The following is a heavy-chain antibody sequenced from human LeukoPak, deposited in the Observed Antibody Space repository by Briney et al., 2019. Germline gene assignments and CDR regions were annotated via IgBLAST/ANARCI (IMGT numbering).Heavy chain of an antibody. V-gene: IGHV1-69*13. CDR3: ARDAAYHDILTGYHNWFDP. CDR1: GSTFSSYA. J-gene: IGHJ5*02. D-gene: IGHD3-9*01. Sequence: GASVKVSCKASGSTFSSYAISWVRQAPGQGLEWMGGIIPIFGTANYAQKFQGRVTITADESTSTAYMELSSLRSEDTAVYYCARDAAYHDILTGYHNWFDPWGQGTLVTVSS. CDR2: IIPIFGTA.